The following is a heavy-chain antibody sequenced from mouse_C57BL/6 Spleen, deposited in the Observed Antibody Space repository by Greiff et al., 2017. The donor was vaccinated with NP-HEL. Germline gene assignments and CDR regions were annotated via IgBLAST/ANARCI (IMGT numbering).Heavy chain of an antibody. CDR2: IRNKANGYTT. D-gene: IGHD2-4*01. CDR1: GFTFTDYY. J-gene: IGHJ4*01. V-gene: IGHV7-3*01. Sequence: DVKLVESGGGLVQPGGSLSLSCAASGFTFTDYYMSWVRQPPGKALEWLGFIRNKANGYTTEYSASVKGRFTISRDNSQSILYLQMNALRAEDSATYYCARSHYDYDDYYAMDYWGQGTSVTVSS. CDR3: ARSHYDYDDYYAMDY.